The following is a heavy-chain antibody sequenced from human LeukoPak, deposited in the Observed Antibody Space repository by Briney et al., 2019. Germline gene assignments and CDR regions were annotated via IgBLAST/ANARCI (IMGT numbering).Heavy chain of an antibody. CDR3: ARRAYCSSTRCYYSSTSGFDP. J-gene: IGHJ5*02. Sequence: SETLSLTCTVSGGSISSYYWSWIRQPPGKGLEWIGYIYHSGSTNYNPSLKSRVTISVDTSKNQFSLKLSSVTAADTAVYYCARRAYCSSTRCYYSSTSGFDPWGQGTLVTVSS. D-gene: IGHD2-2*01. V-gene: IGHV4-59*08. CDR2: IYHSGST. CDR1: GGSISSYY.